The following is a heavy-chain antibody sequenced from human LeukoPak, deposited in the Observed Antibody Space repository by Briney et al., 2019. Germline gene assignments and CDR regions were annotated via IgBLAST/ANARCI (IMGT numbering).Heavy chain of an antibody. CDR3: ARGVGPFDY. V-gene: IGHV1-8*01. Sequence: ASVTVSCKASGYTFTTYDINWVRQATGQGLEWMGWMNPNTGNTGYAQKFQGRVTITRNTSISTAYMELSSLRSEDTAVHYCARGVGPFDYWGQGTLVTVSS. CDR2: MNPNTGNT. CDR1: GYTFTTYD. D-gene: IGHD1-26*01. J-gene: IGHJ4*02.